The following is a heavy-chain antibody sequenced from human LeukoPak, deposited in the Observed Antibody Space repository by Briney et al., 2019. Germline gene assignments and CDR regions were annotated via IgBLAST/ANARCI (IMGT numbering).Heavy chain of an antibody. V-gene: IGHV3-74*01. D-gene: IGHD2-21*02. Sequence: GGSLRLSCAASGFTFSSYWMHWVRQAPGKGLVWVSRINSVGSGTNYADSVKGRFTISRDKAKNSLYLQMNSLRAEDTAVYYCARDRAYCGGDCYSFGSYDAFDIWGQGTMVTVSS. CDR3: ARDRAYCGGDCYSFGSYDAFDI. CDR2: INSVGSGT. J-gene: IGHJ3*02. CDR1: GFTFSSYW.